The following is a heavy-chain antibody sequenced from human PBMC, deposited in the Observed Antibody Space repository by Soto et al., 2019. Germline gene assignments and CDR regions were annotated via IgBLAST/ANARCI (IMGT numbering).Heavy chain of an antibody. Sequence: ASVTVSCKASGYTFTSYGISWVRQAPGQGLKWMGCISAYNGNTNYAQKLQGRVTMSTDISTSTAYMELRILRSDVTAVYYCAIVPPRYSGSYYGYYCYGMDVWGQGTTVTVSS. J-gene: IGHJ6*02. D-gene: IGHD1-26*01. CDR3: AIVPPRYSGSYYGYYCYGMDV. CDR2: ISAYNGNT. CDR1: GYTFTSYG. V-gene: IGHV1-18*01.